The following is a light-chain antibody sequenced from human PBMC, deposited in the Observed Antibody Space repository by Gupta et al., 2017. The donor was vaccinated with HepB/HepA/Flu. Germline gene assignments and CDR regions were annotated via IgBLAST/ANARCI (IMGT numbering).Light chain of an antibody. CDR3: QQYGSYYT. CDR2: KAS. J-gene: IGKJ2*01. Sequence: DIQMTQSPPSLSASVGDRDTITCRASQSITTWLAWYQQSPGEPPKLLIHKASTLESGVPSRFSGSGSGTEFNLTISSVQPDDFATYYCQQYGSYYTFGQGTRLEIK. CDR1: QSITTW. V-gene: IGKV1-5*03.